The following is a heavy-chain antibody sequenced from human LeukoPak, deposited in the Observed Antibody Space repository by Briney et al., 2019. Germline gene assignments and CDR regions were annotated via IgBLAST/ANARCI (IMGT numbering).Heavy chain of an antibody. V-gene: IGHV3-9*01. D-gene: IGHD6-13*01. Sequence: GRSLRLSCAASGFTFDDYAMHWVRQAPGKGLEWVSGIVWNSGSIDYADSVKGRFTISRDNAKSSLYLQMNSLRDEDTAFYYCAKDVGYSSTFTFEYWGQGTLVTVSP. J-gene: IGHJ4*02. CDR2: IVWNSGSI. CDR3: AKDVGYSSTFTFEY. CDR1: GFTFDDYA.